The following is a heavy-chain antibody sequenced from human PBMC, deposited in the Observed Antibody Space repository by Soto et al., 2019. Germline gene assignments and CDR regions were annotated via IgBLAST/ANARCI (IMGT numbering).Heavy chain of an antibody. CDR3: ARVMSSCRTKYYYYYGMYV. Sequence: PSEALSLTCAVYGGSFSGYYWSWIRQPPGKGLEWIGEINHSGSTNYNPSLKSRVTISVDTSTNQFSLKLSSVTAADTAVYYCARVMSSCRTKYYYYYGMYVWGQGTPVTVS. J-gene: IGHJ6*02. CDR1: GGSFSGYY. V-gene: IGHV4-34*01. CDR2: INHSGST. D-gene: IGHD1-1*01.